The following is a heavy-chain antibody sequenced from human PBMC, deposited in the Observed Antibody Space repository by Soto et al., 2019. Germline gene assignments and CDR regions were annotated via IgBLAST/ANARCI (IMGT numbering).Heavy chain of an antibody. CDR2: FDPEDGET. V-gene: IGHV1-24*01. D-gene: IGHD3-22*01. CDR1: GYTLTELS. CDR3: ATSGLNYYDSSGYYQRGVFDY. Sequence: ASVKVSCKVSGYTLTELSMHWVRQAPGKGLEWMGGFDPEDGETIYAQKFQGRVTMTEDTSTDTAYMELSSLRSEDTAVYYCATSGLNYYDSSGYYQRGVFDYWGQGTLVTVSS. J-gene: IGHJ4*02.